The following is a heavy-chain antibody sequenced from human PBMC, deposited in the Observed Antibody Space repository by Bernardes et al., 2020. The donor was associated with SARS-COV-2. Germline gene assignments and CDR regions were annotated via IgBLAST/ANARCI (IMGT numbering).Heavy chain of an antibody. CDR2: IIPHNCNT. Sequence: ASVKVSCKASGYTFNTHGISWVRQTPGQGLEWMGCIIPHNCNTNYAQNLQGRVTITTDKPTSKVYMELRSLRTDDTAVFYCVRDSRRTGMDVWGQGTTVIVSS. V-gene: IGHV1-18*04. J-gene: IGHJ6*02. CDR1: GYTFNTHG. CDR3: VRDSRRTGMDV.